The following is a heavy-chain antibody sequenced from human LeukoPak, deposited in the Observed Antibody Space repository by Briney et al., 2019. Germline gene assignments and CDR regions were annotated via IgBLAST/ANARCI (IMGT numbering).Heavy chain of an antibody. D-gene: IGHD5-12*01. J-gene: IGHJ5*02. CDR1: GGSISSGGYY. CDR3: ARGVRGYSGYDPYNWFDP. V-gene: IGHV4-30-2*01. CDR2: IYHSGST. Sequence: PSQTLSLTCTVSGGSISSGGYYWSRIRQPPGKGLEWIGYIYHSGSTYYNPSLKSRVTISVDRSKNQFSLKLSSVTAADTAVYYCARGVRGYSGYDPYNWFDPWGQGTLVTVSS.